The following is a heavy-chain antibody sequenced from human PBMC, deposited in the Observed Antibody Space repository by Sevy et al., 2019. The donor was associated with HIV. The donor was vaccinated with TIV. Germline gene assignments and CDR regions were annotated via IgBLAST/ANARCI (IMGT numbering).Heavy chain of an antibody. J-gene: IGHJ3*02. CDR1: GYTFTGYY. Sequence: ASVKVSCKASGYTFTGYYMHWVQQAPGQGLEWMGWINPNSGGTNYAQKFQGWVTMTRDTPISTAYMELSRLRSDDTAVYYCARGKTYYYDSSGYYSYDAFDIWGQGTMVTVSS. D-gene: IGHD3-22*01. V-gene: IGHV1-2*04. CDR3: ARGKTYYYDSSGYYSYDAFDI. CDR2: INPNSGGT.